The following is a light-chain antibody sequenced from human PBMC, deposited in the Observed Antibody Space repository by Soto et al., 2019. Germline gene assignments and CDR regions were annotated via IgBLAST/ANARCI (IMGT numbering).Light chain of an antibody. CDR1: QSVSRY. Sequence: EIVLTQSPATLSLSPGERATLSCRASQSVSRYLAWYQQKPGQAPRLLIYDASNRATSVPARFSGSGSGTDFTLTISSLEPEDFTPYYCQQRNDWRRGTFGQGTRLEIK. V-gene: IGKV3-11*01. CDR2: DAS. CDR3: QQRNDWRRGT. J-gene: IGKJ5*01.